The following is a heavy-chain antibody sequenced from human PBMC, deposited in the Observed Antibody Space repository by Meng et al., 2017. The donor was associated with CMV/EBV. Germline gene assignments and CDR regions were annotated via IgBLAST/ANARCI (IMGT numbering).Heavy chain of an antibody. CDR2: SNAGNGNT. J-gene: IGHJ4*02. D-gene: IGHD3-9*01. CDR1: GYTFTSYA. V-gene: IGHV1-3*02. CDR3: ARYGISGVHY. Sequence: ASVKVSCKASGYTFTSYAMHWVRQAPGQRLEWMGWSNAGNGNTKYSQEFQGRVTITRNTSISTAYMELSSLRSEDTAVYYCARYGISGVHYWGQGTLVTVSS.